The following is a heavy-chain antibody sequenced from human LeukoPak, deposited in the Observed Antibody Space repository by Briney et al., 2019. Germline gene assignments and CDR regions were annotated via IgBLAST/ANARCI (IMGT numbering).Heavy chain of an antibody. D-gene: IGHD3-16*02. Sequence: SVKVSCKASGDNFSSYVFTWVRQAPGQGLEWMGRIIPTLDVANFAQKFKGRVSITADKSTDTAHLELSNLRSEDTAVYYCTREGVYSPDPTSYHRLPFDIWGKGTVVIVSS. V-gene: IGHV1-69*04. CDR1: GDNFSSYV. CDR3: TREGVYSPDPTSYHRLPFDI. CDR2: IIPTLDVA. J-gene: IGHJ3*02.